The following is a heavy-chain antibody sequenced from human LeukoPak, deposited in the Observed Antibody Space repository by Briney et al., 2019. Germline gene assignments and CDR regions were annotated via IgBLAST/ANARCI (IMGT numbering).Heavy chain of an antibody. CDR2: ISYDEGNK. CDR3: ARTNPWELKYYFDY. Sequence: GGSLRLSCAASGFTFSSYTMHWVRQAPGKGLEWVAVISYDEGNKHYADSVKGRFTISRDNSRNTLYLQMNSLRAEDTAVYYCARTNPWELKYYFDYWGQGTLVTVSS. D-gene: IGHD1-7*01. CDR1: GFTFSSYT. V-gene: IGHV3-30*04. J-gene: IGHJ4*02.